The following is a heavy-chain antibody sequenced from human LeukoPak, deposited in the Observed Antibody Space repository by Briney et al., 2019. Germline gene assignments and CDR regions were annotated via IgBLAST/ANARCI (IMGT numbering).Heavy chain of an antibody. V-gene: IGHV3-30-3*01. CDR2: ILYDGSNE. D-gene: IGHD3-9*01. J-gene: IGHJ4*02. CDR3: AKADSYYDLLTCFDF. Sequence: GGSLRLSCAASGFTFSHYAIHWVRQAPGKGLEWVALILYDGSNEYYAGSVKGRFTISRDNPKNTLYLQMNSLRAENTAVYYCAKADSYYDLLTCFDFWGQGTLVTVSS. CDR1: GFTFSHYA.